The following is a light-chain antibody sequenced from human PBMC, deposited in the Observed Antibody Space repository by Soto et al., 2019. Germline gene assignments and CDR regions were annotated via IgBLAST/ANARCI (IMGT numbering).Light chain of an antibody. V-gene: IGKV3-15*01. CDR3: QQYNDWPWT. CDR2: AAS. CDR1: QSVSSN. Sequence: EIPMTQSPATLSVSPGERATLSCRASQSVSSNLAWYQQKPGQAPRLLIYAASTRATGIPVRFSGSGSGTEFTLTISSLHSEDFAVYSCQQYNDWPWTFGQGTKVEI. J-gene: IGKJ1*01.